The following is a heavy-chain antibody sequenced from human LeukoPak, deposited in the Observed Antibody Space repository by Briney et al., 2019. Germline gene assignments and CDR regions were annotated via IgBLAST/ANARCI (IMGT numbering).Heavy chain of an antibody. Sequence: GGSLRLSCAASGLTVRSNYMSWVRQAPGKGLEWVSVIYSGGSTYYADSVKGRFTTSRDNSKNTLYLKMNSRRAEDTAVYYWARGFSGSYSDYWGQGTLVTVSS. CDR3: ARGFSGSYSDY. CDR1: GLTVRSNY. D-gene: IGHD1-26*01. V-gene: IGHV3-53*01. CDR2: IYSGGST. J-gene: IGHJ4*02.